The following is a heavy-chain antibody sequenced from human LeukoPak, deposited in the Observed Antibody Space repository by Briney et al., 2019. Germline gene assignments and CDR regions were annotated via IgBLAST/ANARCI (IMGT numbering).Heavy chain of an antibody. CDR3: ARGRAFFD. Sequence: SETLSLTCTVSGGSISSYYWSWIRQPPGKGLEWIGEINHSGSTNYNPSLKSRVTISRDTSKNQFSLKLSSVTAADTAVYYCARGRAFFDWGQGTLVTVSS. CDR1: GGSISSYY. D-gene: IGHD3-3*02. CDR2: INHSGST. V-gene: IGHV4-34*01. J-gene: IGHJ4*02.